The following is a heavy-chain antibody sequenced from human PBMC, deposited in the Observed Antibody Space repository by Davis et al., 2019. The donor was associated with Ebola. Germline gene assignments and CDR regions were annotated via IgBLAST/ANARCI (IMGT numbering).Heavy chain of an antibody. CDR1: GGTFSSYA. CDR3: ARESGGIGYCSGGSCYSGWFDP. CDR2: IIPILGIA. V-gene: IGHV1-69*10. D-gene: IGHD2-15*01. J-gene: IGHJ5*02. Sequence: SVKVSCKASGGTFSSYAISWVRQAPGQGLEWMGGIIPILGIANYAQKFQGRVTITADKSTSTAYMELSSLRSEDTAVYYCARESGGIGYCSGGSCYSGWFDPWGQGTLVTVSS.